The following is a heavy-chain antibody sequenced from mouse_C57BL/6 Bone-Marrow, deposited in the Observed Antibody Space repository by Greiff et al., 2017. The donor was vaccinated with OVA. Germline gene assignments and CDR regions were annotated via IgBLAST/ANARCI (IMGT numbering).Heavy chain of an antibody. V-gene: IGHV1-81*01. Sequence: QVQLQQSGAELARPGASVKLSCKASGYTFTSYGISWVKQRTGQGLEWIGEIYPRSGNTYYNEKFKGKATLTADKSSSTAYMELRSLTSEDSAVYFCARRDYYGSSYDFDYWGQGTTLTVSS. CDR3: ARRDYYGSSYDFDY. CDR1: GYTFTSYG. J-gene: IGHJ2*01. CDR2: IYPRSGNT. D-gene: IGHD1-1*01.